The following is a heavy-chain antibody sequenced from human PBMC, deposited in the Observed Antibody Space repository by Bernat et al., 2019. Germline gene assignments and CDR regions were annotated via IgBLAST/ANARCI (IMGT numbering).Heavy chain of an antibody. J-gene: IGHJ5*02. Sequence: EVQLVQSGAEVKKPGESLKISCKGSGYSFTSYWIGWVRQMPGKGLEWMGIIYPGDSDTRYSPSFQGQVTISADKSISTAYLQWSSLKASDTAMYYCASLANTAAGLPTPPGVGWFDPWGQGTLVTVSS. CDR2: IYPGDSDT. CDR1: GYSFTSYW. CDR3: ASLANTAAGLPTPPGVGWFDP. V-gene: IGHV5-51*03. D-gene: IGHD6-13*01.